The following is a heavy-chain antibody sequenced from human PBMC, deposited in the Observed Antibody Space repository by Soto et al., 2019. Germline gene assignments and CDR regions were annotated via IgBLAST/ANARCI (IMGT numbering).Heavy chain of an antibody. Sequence: SETLSLTCTVSGGSISSYYWSWIRQPPGKGLEWIGYIYYSGSTNYNPSLKSRVTISVDTSKNQFSLKLSSVTAADTAVYYCARFMLPEYYFDYWGQGTLVTVSS. CDR3: ARFMLPEYYFDY. CDR2: IYYSGST. CDR1: GGSISSYY. J-gene: IGHJ4*02. D-gene: IGHD2-8*01. V-gene: IGHV4-59*01.